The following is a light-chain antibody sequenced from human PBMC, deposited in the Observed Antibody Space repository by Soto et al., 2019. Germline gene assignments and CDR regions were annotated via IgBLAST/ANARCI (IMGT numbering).Light chain of an antibody. CDR2: EVN. CDR1: NNDIGGYTY. J-gene: IGLJ1*01. V-gene: IGLV2-8*01. Sequence: SVLTQPPSASGCPGQSLTSSCTLINNDIGGYTYVSWYQQLPGKAPKLIIYEVNKRPSGIPDRFSGSKSGNTASLTVSGLQPEDEAEYFCSSYSRSINYVFGTGTKVTVL. CDR3: SSYSRSINYV.